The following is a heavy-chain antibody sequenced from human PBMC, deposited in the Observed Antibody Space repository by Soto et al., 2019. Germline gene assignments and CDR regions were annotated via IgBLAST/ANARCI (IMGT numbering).Heavy chain of an antibody. CDR3: ARPHYDILTGYYSQAEGASNGHDAFDI. V-gene: IGHV1-46*01. J-gene: IGHJ3*02. D-gene: IGHD3-9*01. CDR2: INPSGGST. CDR1: GYTFTSYY. Sequence: QVQLVQSGAEVKKPGASVKVSCKASGYTFTSYYMHWVRQAPGQGLEWMGIINPSGGSTSYAQKFQGRVTMTRDTSTSTVYMKLSSLRSEDTAVYYCARPHYDILTGYYSQAEGASNGHDAFDIWGQGTMVTVSS.